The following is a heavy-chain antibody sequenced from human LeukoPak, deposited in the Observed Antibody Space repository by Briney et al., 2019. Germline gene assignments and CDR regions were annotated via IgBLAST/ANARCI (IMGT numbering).Heavy chain of an antibody. D-gene: IGHD3-3*01. J-gene: IGHJ4*02. CDR1: GFTFGDYA. CDR3: SRRSSYDFFDY. CDR2: IRSKTYGGTT. Sequence: PGGSLRLSCTVSGFTFGDYAMGWVRQVPAKGLEYIGFIRSKTYGGTTEYAASVKGRFTISRDDSKSIAYLQMNSLKTEDTGVYYCSRRSSYDFFDYWGQGTLVTVSS. V-gene: IGHV3-49*04.